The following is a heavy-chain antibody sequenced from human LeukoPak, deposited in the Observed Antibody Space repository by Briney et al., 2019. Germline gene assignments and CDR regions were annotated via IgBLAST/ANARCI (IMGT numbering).Heavy chain of an antibody. CDR1: GFRFSDYY. CDR3: ARAVAAIPQDY. J-gene: IGHJ4*02. Sequence: GGSLRLSCAASGFRFSDYYVSWLRQAPGKGLERISYINGGGSFTYYADSVKGRFTISRDNAKSSLYLQMNNLRADDTAVYYCARAVAAIPQDYWGQGTLVTVSS. CDR2: INGGGSFT. V-gene: IGHV3-11*01. D-gene: IGHD5-12*01.